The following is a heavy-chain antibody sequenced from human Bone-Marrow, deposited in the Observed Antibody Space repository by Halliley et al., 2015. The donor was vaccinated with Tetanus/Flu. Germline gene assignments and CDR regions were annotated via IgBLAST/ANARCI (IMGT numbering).Heavy chain of an antibody. CDR2: IHYTRGT. J-gene: IGHJ5*02. CDR1: GGSISSYY. Sequence: LRLSCTVSGGSISSYYWHWMRQSPGQGLEWLGYIHYTRGTNYNPSLKSRVFVSLDTSRNRFSLSLTSVTAADTAVYFCAGGDGWTATTWGQGTLVTVSS. D-gene: IGHD6-25*01. V-gene: IGHV4-59*01. CDR3: AGGDGWTATT.